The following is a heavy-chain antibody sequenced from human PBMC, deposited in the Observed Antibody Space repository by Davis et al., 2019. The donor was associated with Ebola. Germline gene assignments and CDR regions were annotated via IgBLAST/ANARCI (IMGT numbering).Heavy chain of an antibody. D-gene: IGHD6-6*01. CDR3: TSTPYSSSSHFDL. CDR2: ITSKTDGGTT. J-gene: IGHJ2*01. Sequence: PGGSLRLSCAASGITFINAWMSWVRQAPGKGLEWVGRITSKTDGGTTDYAAPVKGRFTISRDDSKTTLYLQMNSLRTEDTAVYYCTSTPYSSSSHFDLWGRGTLVTVSS. CDR1: GITFINAW. V-gene: IGHV3-15*01.